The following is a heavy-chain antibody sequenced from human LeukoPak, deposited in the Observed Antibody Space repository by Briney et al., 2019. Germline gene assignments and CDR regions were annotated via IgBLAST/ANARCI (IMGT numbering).Heavy chain of an antibody. CDR1: GYTLTELS. V-gene: IGHV1-8*01. J-gene: IGHJ6*02. CDR2: MNPNSGNT. D-gene: IGHD3-3*01. Sequence: ASVKVSCKVSGYTLTELSMHWVRQATGQGLEWMGWMNPNSGNTGYAQKFQGRVTMTRNTSISTAYMELSSLRSEDTAVYYCARSMTSPRPRYYDFWSGYYTYYYYYGMDVWGQGTTVTVSS. CDR3: ARSMTSPRPRYYDFWSGYYTYYYYYGMDV.